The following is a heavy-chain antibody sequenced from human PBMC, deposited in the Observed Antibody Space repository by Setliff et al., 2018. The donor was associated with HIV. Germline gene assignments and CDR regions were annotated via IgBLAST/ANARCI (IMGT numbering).Heavy chain of an antibody. V-gene: IGHV4-38-2*01. CDR2: IYQSGTT. CDR1: GFSISSGFF. D-gene: IGHD3-22*01. Sequence: SETLSLTCAVSGFSISSGFFWGWVRQPPGKGLEWIGSIYQSGTTYYNPALKSRITISVDTSKNQFSLKLSSVTAADAAVYYCAGRVYYYDSSGYLREEGFDPWGQGTLVTVSS. CDR3: AGRVYYYDSSGYLREEGFDP. J-gene: IGHJ5*02.